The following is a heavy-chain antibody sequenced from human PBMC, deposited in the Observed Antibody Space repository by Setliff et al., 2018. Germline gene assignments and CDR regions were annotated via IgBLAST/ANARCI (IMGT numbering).Heavy chain of an antibody. V-gene: IGHV4-61*02. D-gene: IGHD1-26*01. J-gene: IGHJ4*02. Sequence: SETLSLTCTVSGGSISSGSYYWSWIRQPAGKGLEWIGRIYTSGSTNYNPSLKSRVTISVDTSKNQFSLKLSSVTAADTAVYYCARVRWELYFDYWGQ. CDR3: ARVRWELYFDY. CDR2: IYTSGST. CDR1: GGSISSGSYY.